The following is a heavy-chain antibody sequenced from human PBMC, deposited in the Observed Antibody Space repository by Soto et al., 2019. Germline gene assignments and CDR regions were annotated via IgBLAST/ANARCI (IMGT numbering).Heavy chain of an antibody. D-gene: IGHD2-2*01. J-gene: IGHJ5*02. CDR1: GYTFTSYA. CDR3: ARGGDCSSTSCYPQNWFDP. V-gene: IGHV1-18*01. CDR2: ISAYNGNT. Sequence: ASVKVSCKASGYTFTSYAICWVRQAPGQGLEWMGWISAYNGNTNYAQKLQGRVTMTTDTSTSTAYMELRSLRSDDTAVYYCARGGDCSSTSCYPQNWFDPWGQGTLVTVSS.